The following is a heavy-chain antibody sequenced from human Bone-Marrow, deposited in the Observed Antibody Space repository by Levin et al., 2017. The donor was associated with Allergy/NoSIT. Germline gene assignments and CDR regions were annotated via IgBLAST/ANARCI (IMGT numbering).Heavy chain of an antibody. J-gene: IGHJ4*02. D-gene: IGHD1-14*01. CDR2: IYYSGNT. CDR3: ARRPRVSGSWDCFDF. V-gene: IGHV4-39*01. Sequence: PSETLSLTCTVSGGSIGSPDYYWGWIRQPPGKGLEWIGNIYYSGNTYYNPSLKSLVIMSVDTSKNQFSLKLSSVTAADTAVYYCARRPRVSGSWDCFDFWGQGSLVTISS. CDR1: GGSIGSPDYY.